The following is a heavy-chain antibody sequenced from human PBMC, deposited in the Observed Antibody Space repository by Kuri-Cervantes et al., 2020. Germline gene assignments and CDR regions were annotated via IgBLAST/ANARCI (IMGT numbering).Heavy chain of an antibody. D-gene: IGHD3-10*01. V-gene: IGHV4-34*01. CDR1: GGSFSGYY. CDR2: IYHSGST. CDR3: AVSERYGSDPTGVDY. J-gene: IGHJ4*02. Sequence: GSLRLSCAVYGGSFSGYYWSWIRQPPGKGLEWIGYIYHSGSTYYNPSLKSRVTISVDRSKNQFSLKLSSVTAADTAVYYCAVSERYGSDPTGVDYWGQGTLVTVSS.